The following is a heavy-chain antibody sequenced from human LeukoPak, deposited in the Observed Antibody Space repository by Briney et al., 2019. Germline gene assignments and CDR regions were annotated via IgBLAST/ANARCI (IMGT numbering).Heavy chain of an antibody. Sequence: KPSETLSLTCTVSGGSISSYYWSWIRQPPGKGLEWIGYIYYIGSTNYNPSLKSRVTISLDTSKNQFSLKLSSVTAADTAVYYCARSPRHTWIQLWLQGYYFDYWGQGTLVTVSS. CDR3: ARSPRHTWIQLWLQGYYFDY. V-gene: IGHV4-59*01. J-gene: IGHJ4*02. D-gene: IGHD5-18*01. CDR2: IYYIGST. CDR1: GGSISSYY.